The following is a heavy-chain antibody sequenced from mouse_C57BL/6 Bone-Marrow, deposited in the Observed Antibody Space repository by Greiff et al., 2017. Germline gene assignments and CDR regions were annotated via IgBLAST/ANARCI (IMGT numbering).Heavy chain of an antibody. Sequence: VHVKQSGAELVRPGASVKLSCTASGFNIKDDYMPWVKQRPGQGLEWIGWLYPENGDTEYASKFQGKATITADTSSNTAYLQLSSLTSEDTAVYYCTEGNYVAWFALWCQGTLVTVSA. CDR3: TEGNYVAWFAL. CDR2: LYPENGDT. D-gene: IGHD2-1*01. CDR1: GFNIKDDY. V-gene: IGHV14-4*01. J-gene: IGHJ3*01.